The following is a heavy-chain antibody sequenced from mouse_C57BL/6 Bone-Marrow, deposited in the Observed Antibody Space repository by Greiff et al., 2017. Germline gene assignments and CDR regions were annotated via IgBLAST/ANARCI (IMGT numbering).Heavy chain of an antibody. J-gene: IGHJ3*01. CDR3: ARYGGFAY. V-gene: IGHV1-59*01. Sequence: VQLQQPGAELVRPGTSVKLSCKASGYTFTSYWMHWVKRRPGQGLEWIGVIDPSDSYTNYNQKFKGKATLTVDTSSSTAYMQISSLTSEYSAVYYCARYGGFAYWGQGTLVTVSA. CDR2: IDPSDSYT. CDR1: GYTFTSYW. D-gene: IGHD1-1*01.